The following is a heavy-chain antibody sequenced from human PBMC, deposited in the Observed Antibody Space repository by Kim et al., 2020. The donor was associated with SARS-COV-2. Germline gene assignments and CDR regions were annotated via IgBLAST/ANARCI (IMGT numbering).Heavy chain of an antibody. CDR1: GGSFSGYY. J-gene: IGHJ6*02. D-gene: IGHD6-13*01. CDR3: ARSGLYSSSTEQCYYYGMDV. CDR2: IHHSAST. V-gene: IGHV4-34*01. Sequence: SETLSLTCAVYGGSFSGYYWIRQPPGEGQEWVGEIHHSASTNYNPTPKSRVTITVATSKNQIPLTLSSVTAADTDVYFCARSGLYSSSTEQCYYYGMDVWGQGATVTVS.